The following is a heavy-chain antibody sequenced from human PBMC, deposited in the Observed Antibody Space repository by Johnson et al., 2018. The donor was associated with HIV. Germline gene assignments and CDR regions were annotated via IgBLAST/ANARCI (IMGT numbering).Heavy chain of an antibody. J-gene: IGHJ3*02. CDR1: GFTFSSYA. D-gene: IGHD3-16*01. CDR2: LSGGDDST. Sequence: VQLVESGGGLVQPGGSLRLSCAASGFTFSSYAMRWVRQAPGKALEWVSALSGGDDSTYYAASVKGRLTISSDNSKNTLYLQMNSLRTEDTAVYYCARGGGLGAFDIWGQGTMVTVSS. V-gene: IGHV3-23*04. CDR3: ARGGGLGAFDI.